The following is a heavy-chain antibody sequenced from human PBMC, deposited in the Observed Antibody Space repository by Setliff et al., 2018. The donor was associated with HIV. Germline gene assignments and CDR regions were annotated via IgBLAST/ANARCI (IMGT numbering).Heavy chain of an antibody. CDR3: ARDRGSGWYGYFQQ. CDR1: GGSIDNYY. CDR2: MCHNENGVTT. J-gene: IGHJ1*01. V-gene: IGHV4-59*01. Sequence: SETLSLTCIVSGGSIDNYYWNWVRQPPGKGPEWIGNMCHNENGVTTNQNPSLKSRVVMYLDRTKNEFSLSLFSATTAVTAVYYCARDRGSGWYGYFQQWGQGSQVTVPS. D-gene: IGHD6-19*01.